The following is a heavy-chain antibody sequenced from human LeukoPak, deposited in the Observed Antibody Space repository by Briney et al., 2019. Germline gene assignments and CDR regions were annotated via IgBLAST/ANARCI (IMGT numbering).Heavy chain of an antibody. Sequence: ASVKVSCKTSGYTFTDYSIHWVRQAPGQGLEWMAWIDPNSGGTDSAQKFQGRVTMTRDTSLSTAYMELSSLTSDDTAVYYCAAVASRGQDAFDIWGQGTMVTVSS. CDR2: IDPNSGGT. CDR1: GYTFTDYS. D-gene: IGHD6-19*01. V-gene: IGHV1-2*02. CDR3: AAVASRGQDAFDI. J-gene: IGHJ3*02.